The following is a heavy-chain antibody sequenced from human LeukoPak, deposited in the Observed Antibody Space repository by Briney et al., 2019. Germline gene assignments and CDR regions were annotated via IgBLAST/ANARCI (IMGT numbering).Heavy chain of an antibody. D-gene: IGHD6-13*01. V-gene: IGHV4-59*01. J-gene: IGHJ5*02. CDR3: AREDSSSWNNWFDL. Sequence: SETLSLTCTVSGGSISSYYWSWIRQPPGKGLEWIGYIYYSGSTNYNPSLKSRVTISVDTSKNQFSLKLSSVTAADTAVYYCAREDSSSWNNWFDLWGQGTLVTASS. CDR1: GGSISSYY. CDR2: IYYSGST.